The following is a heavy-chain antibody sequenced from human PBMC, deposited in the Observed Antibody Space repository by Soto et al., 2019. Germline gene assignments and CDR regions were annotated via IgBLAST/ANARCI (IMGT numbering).Heavy chain of an antibody. CDR3: ARDRGLYYYYGMDV. CDR1: GGSISSYY. Sequence: SETLSLTCTVSGGSISSYYWSWIRQPPGKGLEWIGYIYYSGSTNYNPSLKSRVTISVDTSKNQFSLKLSSVTAADTAVYYCARDRGLYYYYGMDVWGQGTTVTVSS. V-gene: IGHV4-59*01. J-gene: IGHJ6*02. CDR2: IYYSGST. D-gene: IGHD3-16*01.